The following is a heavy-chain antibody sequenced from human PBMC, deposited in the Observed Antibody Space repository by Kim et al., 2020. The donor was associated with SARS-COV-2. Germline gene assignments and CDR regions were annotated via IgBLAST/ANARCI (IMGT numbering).Heavy chain of an antibody. CDR2: ISSSSSYI. D-gene: IGHD6-6*01. V-gene: IGHV3-21*01. CDR1: GFTFSSYS. J-gene: IGHJ5*02. CDR3: AHLPARGGNWFDP. Sequence: GGSLRLSCAASGFTFSSYSMNWVRQAPGKGLEWVSSISSSSSYIYYADSVKGRFTISRDNAKNSLYLQMNSLRAEDTAVYYCAHLPARGGNWFDPWGQGTLVTVSS.